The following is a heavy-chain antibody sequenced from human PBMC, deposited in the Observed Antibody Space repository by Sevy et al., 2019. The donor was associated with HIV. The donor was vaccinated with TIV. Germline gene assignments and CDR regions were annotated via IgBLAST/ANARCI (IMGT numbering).Heavy chain of an antibody. J-gene: IGHJ4*02. D-gene: IGHD6-6*01. CDR1: GFTFSNYN. V-gene: IGHV3-21*01. CDR3: ARDWEYSSSHPFDN. CDR2: ISSSSTDI. Sequence: GGSLRLSCAASGFTFSNYNMNWVRQAPGKGLEWVSSISSSSTDIYYADSVKGQFTISRDNAKNSLYLQMNSPRAEDTAVYYCARDWEYSSSHPFDNWGQGTLVTVSS.